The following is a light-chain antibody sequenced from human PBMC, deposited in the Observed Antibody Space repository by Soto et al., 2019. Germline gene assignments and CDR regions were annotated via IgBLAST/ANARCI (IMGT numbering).Light chain of an antibody. CDR3: MQALQTAWT. J-gene: IGKJ1*01. V-gene: IGKV2-28*01. CDR1: QSLLHSNGNHY. CDR2: LGF. Sequence: DIVMTQSPLSLPFTPGEPASISCRSSQSLLHSNGNHYLEWYFQKPGQSPQLLIYLGFXRXXXXHGRFSRRGSRKYFTPKISRVEAEDVGVYYCMQALQTAWTFGQGTKVDIK.